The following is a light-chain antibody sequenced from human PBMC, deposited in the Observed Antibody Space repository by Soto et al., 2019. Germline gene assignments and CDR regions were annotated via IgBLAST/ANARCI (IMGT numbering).Light chain of an antibody. CDR2: KAS. CDR3: QQYIVYPRT. Sequence: DIQMTQSPSTLSASVGDRVTITCRASQSVSSWLAWYQQKPGKAPKLLIYKASNLESGVPSRFSGSGSGTKVTLTISCLQPDDFATYYCQQYIVYPRTFGQGTKVEIK. J-gene: IGKJ1*01. V-gene: IGKV1-5*03. CDR1: QSVSSW.